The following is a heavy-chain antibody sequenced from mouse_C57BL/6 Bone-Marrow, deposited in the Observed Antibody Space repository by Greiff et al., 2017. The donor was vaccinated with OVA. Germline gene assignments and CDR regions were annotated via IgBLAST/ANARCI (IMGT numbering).Heavy chain of an antibody. V-gene: IGHV5-4*01. CDR1: GFTFSSYA. D-gene: IGHD1-1*01. J-gene: IGHJ1*03. CDR3: ERDNGSSYGRYFDV. Sequence: EVKVVESGGGLVKPGGSLKLSCAASGFTFSSYAMSWVRQTPEKRLEWVATISDGGSYTYYPDNVKGRFTISRDNAKNNLYLQMSHLKSEDTAMYDCERDNGSSYGRYFDVWGTGTTVTVSS. CDR2: ISDGGSYT.